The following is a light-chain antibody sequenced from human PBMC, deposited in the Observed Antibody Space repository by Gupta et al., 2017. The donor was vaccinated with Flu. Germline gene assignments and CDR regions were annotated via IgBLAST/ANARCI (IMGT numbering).Light chain of an antibody. CDR2: SGT. CDR3: QSYDNSLPAWV. J-gene: IGLJ3*02. Sequence: QSVLAQPPSVSGAPGQTVTLSCNGTRSNIGAGFDPHCYLRLPGSAPNLLIFSGTHRPSGVPDRLSGSKFGTSGSLAISGLQADDEGDYYCQSYDNSLPAWVFGGGTKLTVL. V-gene: IGLV1-40*01. CDR1: RSNIGAGFD.